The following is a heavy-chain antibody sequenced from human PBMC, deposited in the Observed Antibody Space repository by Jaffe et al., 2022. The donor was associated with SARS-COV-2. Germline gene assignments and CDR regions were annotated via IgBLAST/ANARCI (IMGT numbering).Heavy chain of an antibody. CDR3: ARGSYSSSSGDHDY. D-gene: IGHD6-6*01. CDR1: GFTFSSYG. CDR2: IWYDGSNK. V-gene: IGHV3-33*01. Sequence: QVQLVESGGGVVQPGRSLRLSCAASGFTFSSYGMHWVRQAPGKGLEWVAVIWYDGSNKYYADSVKGRFTISRDNSKNTLYLQMNSLRAEDTAVYYCARGSYSSSSGDHDYWGQGTLVTVSS. J-gene: IGHJ4*02.